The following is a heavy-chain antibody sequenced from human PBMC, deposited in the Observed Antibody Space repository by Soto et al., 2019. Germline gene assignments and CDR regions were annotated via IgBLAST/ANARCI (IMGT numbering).Heavy chain of an antibody. CDR1: GGSISGYY. Sequence: QVQLQESGPGLVKPSAALSLTCTVSGGSISGYYWSWIRQPAGKKLKWIGRIYASGSTNKNPSPKSRATVSVDTPKNQLSLRLNSVTAADAAVYYCARVGRTRATVTTDAFDAWGQGTKVTVSS. D-gene: IGHD4-17*01. J-gene: IGHJ3*01. CDR2: IYASGST. CDR3: ARVGRTRATVTTDAFDA. V-gene: IGHV4-4*07.